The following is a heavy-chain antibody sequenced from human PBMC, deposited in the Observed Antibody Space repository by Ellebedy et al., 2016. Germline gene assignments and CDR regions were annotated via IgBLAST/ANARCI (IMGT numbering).Heavy chain of an antibody. V-gene: IGHV3-21*01. CDR3: ARDQPGLSEYGMDV. CDR2: ISSSSSYI. CDR1: GFTFSIYS. Sequence: GGSLRLXCAASGFTFSIYSMNWVRQAPGKGLEWVSSISSSSSYIYYADSVKGRFTFSRDNAKNSLYLQMNSLRAEDTAVYYCARDQPGLSEYGMDVWGQGTTVTVSS. D-gene: IGHD1-14*01. J-gene: IGHJ6*02.